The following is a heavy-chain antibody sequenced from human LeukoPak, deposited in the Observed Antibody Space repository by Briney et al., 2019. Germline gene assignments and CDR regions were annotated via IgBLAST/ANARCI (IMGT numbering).Heavy chain of an antibody. V-gene: IGHV3-23*01. CDR2: ISGGGETT. D-gene: IGHD4-17*01. Sequence: PGVSLRLSCAASGFTFNNYAMNWVRQAPGKGLEWVSSISGGGETTYYADSAKGRFTISRDNSQNTLYLQMNSLRAEDTAVYYCARDYADYVGYFFFDYWGQGTLVTVSS. CDR3: ARDYADYVGYFFFDY. CDR1: GFTFNNYA. J-gene: IGHJ4*02.